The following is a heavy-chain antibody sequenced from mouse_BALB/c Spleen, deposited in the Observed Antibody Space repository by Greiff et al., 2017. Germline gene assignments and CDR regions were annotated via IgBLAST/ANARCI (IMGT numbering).Heavy chain of an antibody. CDR2: IWGGGST. Sequence: VKLVESGPGLVAPSQSLSITCTVSGFSLSRYSVHWVRQPPGKGLEWLGMIWGGGSTDYNSALKSRLSISKDNSKSQVFLKMNSLQTDDTAIYYCASYGNYGRMDYWGQGTSVTVSS. V-gene: IGHV2-6-4*01. CDR1: GFSLSRYS. CDR3: ASYGNYGRMDY. D-gene: IGHD2-1*01. J-gene: IGHJ4*01.